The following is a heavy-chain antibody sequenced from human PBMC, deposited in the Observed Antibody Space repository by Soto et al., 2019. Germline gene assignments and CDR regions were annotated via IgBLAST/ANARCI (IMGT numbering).Heavy chain of an antibody. V-gene: IGHV5-51*01. CDR1: GYKFSNYW. Sequence: SLKISCQVSGYKFSNYWIGWVRQMPGQGLEWVAIINPADSKTKYSPSFEGRVSISADKSVNTAYLHWNTLRTSDSAMYYCARHRHQTLLWFGEFAYWGQGSLVTVSS. CDR2: INPADSKT. CDR3: ARHRHQTLLWFGEFAY. J-gene: IGHJ1*01. D-gene: IGHD3-10*01.